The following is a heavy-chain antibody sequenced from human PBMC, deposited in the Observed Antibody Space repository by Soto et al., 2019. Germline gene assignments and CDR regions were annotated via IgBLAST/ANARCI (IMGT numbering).Heavy chain of an antibody. CDR3: ARGSSGYISSWYYFDY. V-gene: IGHV5-51*01. Sequence: GESLKISCKGSGYIFTNFWIAWVRQMPGKALEWMGMIYPGDSDTKYSPSFQGQVTISADKSINTAYLQWTSLRAEDTAVYFCARGSSGYISSWYYFDYWGRGTLVTVSS. CDR1: GYIFTNFW. CDR2: IYPGDSDT. J-gene: IGHJ4*02. D-gene: IGHD6-13*01.